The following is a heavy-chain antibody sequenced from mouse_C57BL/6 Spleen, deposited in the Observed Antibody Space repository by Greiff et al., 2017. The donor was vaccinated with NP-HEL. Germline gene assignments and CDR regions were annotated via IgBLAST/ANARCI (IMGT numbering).Heavy chain of an antibody. V-gene: IGHV1-7*01. Sequence: VQLQQSGAELAKPGASVKLSCKASGYTFTSYWMHWVKQRPGQGLEWIGYINPSSGYTKYNQKFKDKATLTADKSSSTAYMQLSSLTYEDSAVYDCARNYYGSSYEEVDDWGKGTTLTASS. CDR3: ARNYYGSSYEEVDD. CDR2: INPSSGYT. CDR1: GYTFTSYW. D-gene: IGHD1-1*01. J-gene: IGHJ2*01.